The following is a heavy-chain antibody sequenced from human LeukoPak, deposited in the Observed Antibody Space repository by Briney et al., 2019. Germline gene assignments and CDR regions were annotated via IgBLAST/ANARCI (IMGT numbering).Heavy chain of an antibody. CDR3: ARELAGSWFRSDEGFDY. D-gene: IGHD6-13*01. CDR1: GYTFTNYA. J-gene: IGHJ4*02. V-gene: IGHV1-18*01. CDR2: ISAYNGNT. Sequence: LGASVKVSCKASGYTFTNYAISWVRQAPGQGLEWVGWISAYNGNTNYAQKLQGRVTMTTDTSTSTAYMELRSLRSDDTAVYYCARELAGSWFRSDEGFDYWGQGTLVTVSS.